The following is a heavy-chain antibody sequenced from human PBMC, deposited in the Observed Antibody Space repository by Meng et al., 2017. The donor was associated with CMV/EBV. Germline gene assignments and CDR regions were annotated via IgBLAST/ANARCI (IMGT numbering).Heavy chain of an antibody. D-gene: IGHD2-15*01. V-gene: IGHV1-69*05. Sequence: SGGTFSSYDISWVRQAPGQGLEWMGGIIPIFGTANYAQKFQGRVTITTDESTSTAYMELSSLRSEDTAVYYCARHPAEMVAASYFQHWGQGTLVTVSS. CDR1: GGTFSSYD. CDR2: IIPIFGTA. CDR3: ARHPAEMVAASYFQH. J-gene: IGHJ1*01.